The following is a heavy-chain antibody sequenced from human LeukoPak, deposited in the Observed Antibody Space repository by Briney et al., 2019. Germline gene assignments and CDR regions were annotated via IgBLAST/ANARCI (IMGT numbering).Heavy chain of an antibody. D-gene: IGHD2-2*01. V-gene: IGHV4-59*12. J-gene: IGHJ4*02. CDR2: IYYSGST. CDR1: GGSISSYY. CDR3: ARVHCSSTSCYPYYFDY. Sequence: PSETLSLTCTVSGGSISSYYWSWIRQPPGKGLEWIGYIYYSGSTNYNPSLKSRVTISVDTSKNQFSLKLSSVTAADTAVYYCARVHCSSTSCYPYYFDYWGQGTLVTVSS.